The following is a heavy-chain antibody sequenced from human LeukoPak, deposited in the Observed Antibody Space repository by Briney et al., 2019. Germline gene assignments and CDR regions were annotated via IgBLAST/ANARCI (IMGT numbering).Heavy chain of an antibody. J-gene: IGHJ4*02. CDR2: INPNSGGT. CDR1: GYTFTGYY. V-gene: IGHV1-2*06. D-gene: IGHD2-2*02. CDR3: ARDGPAAIFRYDY. Sequence: GASVTVSCTASGYTFTGYYMHWVRQAPGQGLEWMGRINPNSGGTNYAQKFQGRVTMTRDTSISTAYMELSRLRSDDTAVYYCARDGPAAIFRYDYWDQGTLVTVSS.